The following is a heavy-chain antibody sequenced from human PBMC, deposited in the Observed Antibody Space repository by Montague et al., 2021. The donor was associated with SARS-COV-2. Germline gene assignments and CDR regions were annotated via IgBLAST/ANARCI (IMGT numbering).Heavy chain of an antibody. CDR3: ARGGWDLGAFDI. V-gene: IGHV4-4*07. CDR1: GGSISSYY. D-gene: IGHD6-19*01. CDR2: IYIGGST. J-gene: IGHJ3*02. Sequence: SETLSLTCTVSGGSISSYYWSWIRQPAGKGLEYIGRIYIGGSTNYNPSLKSRVTVSVAMSKNQFSLKLSSVTAADTAVYYCARGGWDLGAFDIWGQGTMVTVSS.